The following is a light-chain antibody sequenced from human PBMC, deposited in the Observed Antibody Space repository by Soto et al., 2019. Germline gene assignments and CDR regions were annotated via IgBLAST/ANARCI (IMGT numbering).Light chain of an antibody. Sequence: DIVMPQSPLSLPVTPGEPASISCRSSQSLLHRDGHNYLDWYLQKPGQSPQLLIYLGSNRASGVPDRFSGSGSGTDFTLKISRVEAEDVGVYYCMQALEIPHTFGQGTKLEIK. J-gene: IGKJ2*01. CDR1: QSLLHRDGHNY. CDR3: MQALEIPHT. CDR2: LGS. V-gene: IGKV2-28*01.